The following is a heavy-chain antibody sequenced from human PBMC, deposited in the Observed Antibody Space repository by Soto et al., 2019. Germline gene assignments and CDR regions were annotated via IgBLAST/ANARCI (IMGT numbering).Heavy chain of an antibody. Sequence: PGGSLRLSCAASGFTFSSYWMSWFRQAPGKGLEWVSGISANTLGTYYADSVKGRFTVSRDNSNSILYLQMNFLRAEDTALYYCAKRRAGTYLVEHWGKGTLVTV. V-gene: IGHV3-23*01. CDR3: AKRRAGTYLVEH. D-gene: IGHD1-26*01. CDR2: ISANTLGT. CDR1: GFTFSSYW. J-gene: IGHJ4*02.